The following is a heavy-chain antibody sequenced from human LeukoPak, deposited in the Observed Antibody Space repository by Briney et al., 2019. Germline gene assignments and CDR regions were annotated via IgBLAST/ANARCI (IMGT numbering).Heavy chain of an antibody. J-gene: IGHJ4*02. CDR2: VYYSGST. V-gene: IGHV4-59*12. CDR3: ARDTGTGVDY. CDR1: GGSISSYH. Sequence: SETLSLTCTVSGGSISSYHWSWIRQPPGKGLEWIGYVYYSGSTSYNPSLKSRVTISVDTSKNQSSLKLSSVTAADTAVYYCARDTGTGVDYWGQGTLVTVSS. D-gene: IGHD1-14*01.